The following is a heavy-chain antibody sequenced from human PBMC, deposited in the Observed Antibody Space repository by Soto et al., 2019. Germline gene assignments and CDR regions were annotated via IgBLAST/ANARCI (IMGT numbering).Heavy chain of an antibody. D-gene: IGHD3-10*01. Sequence: SEILSLTCAVYGGSFSGYYWSWIRQPPGKGLEWIGEINHSGSTNYNPSLKSRVTISVDTSKNQFSLKLSSVTAADTAVYYCARLAMVRGVILYYYGMDVWGQGTTVTVSS. V-gene: IGHV4-34*01. CDR2: INHSGST. CDR3: ARLAMVRGVILYYYGMDV. CDR1: GGSFSGYY. J-gene: IGHJ6*02.